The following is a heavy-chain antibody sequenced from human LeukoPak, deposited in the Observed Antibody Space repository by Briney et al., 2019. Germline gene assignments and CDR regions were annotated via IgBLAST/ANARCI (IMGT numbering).Heavy chain of an antibody. Sequence: GGSLRLCCAASGFTFSSYGMHWVRQAPGKGLEWVAFIRYDGSNKYYADSVKGRFTISRDNSKNTLYLQMNSLRAEDTAVYYCAKTREYSSSSPPDYWGQGTLVTVSS. CDR2: IRYDGSNK. CDR1: GFTFSSYG. D-gene: IGHD6-6*01. V-gene: IGHV3-30*02. J-gene: IGHJ4*02. CDR3: AKTREYSSSSPPDY.